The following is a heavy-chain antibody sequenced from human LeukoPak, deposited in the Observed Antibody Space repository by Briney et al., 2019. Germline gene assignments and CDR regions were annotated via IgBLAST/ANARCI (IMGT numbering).Heavy chain of an antibody. D-gene: IGHD6-13*01. Sequence: GASVKVSCKAPGYTFSIYNMHWVRQAPGQGLEWMGIINPSGGTSYAQKLQGRITMTRDTSTVYMELSSLRSEDTAVYYCAREGVAGTGLDYWGQGTLVTVSS. CDR3: AREGVAGTGLDY. CDR1: GYTFSIYN. CDR2: INPSGGT. V-gene: IGHV1-46*01. J-gene: IGHJ4*02.